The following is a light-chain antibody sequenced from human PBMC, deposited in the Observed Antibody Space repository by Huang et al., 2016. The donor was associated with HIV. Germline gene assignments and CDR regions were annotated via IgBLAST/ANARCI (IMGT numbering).Light chain of an antibody. CDR2: AAS. V-gene: IGKV1-9*01. CDR3: QQLNSYPPT. CDR1: QGISSY. Sequence: QLTQSPSSLSASVGDSVTITCRASQGISSYLALYQQKPGQAPKHLIYAASTLQSGVPSRFSGSGSGTNFTLTISILQPEDFATYHCQQLNSYPPTFGQGTKVEIK. J-gene: IGKJ1*01.